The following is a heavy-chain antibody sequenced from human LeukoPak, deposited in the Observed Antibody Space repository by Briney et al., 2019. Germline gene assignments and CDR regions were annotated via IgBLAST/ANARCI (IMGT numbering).Heavy chain of an antibody. Sequence: ASVKVSCKASGYTFTSYGVNWVRQAPGQGLEWMGWISACTGNTNYAQNFQGRVTMTTDTSTSTAFMELRSLRSDDTAVYYCARSGVGYFYDNTGYYPLDYWGQGTLDTVSS. D-gene: IGHD3-22*01. CDR3: ARSGVGYFYDNTGYYPLDY. V-gene: IGHV1-18*01. CDR2: ISACTGNT. J-gene: IGHJ4*02. CDR1: GYTFTSYG.